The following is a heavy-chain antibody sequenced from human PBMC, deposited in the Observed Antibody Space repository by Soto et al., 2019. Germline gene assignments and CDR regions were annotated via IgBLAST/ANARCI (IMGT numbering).Heavy chain of an antibody. J-gene: IGHJ2*01. Sequence: QVQLQESGPGLVKPSETLSLTCTVSGGSISSYYWSWIRQPPGKGLEWIGYIYYSGSTNYNPSLKSRVTISVDTSKNQSSLKLSSVTAADTAVYYCARDQDGYGDFDLWGRGTLVTVSS. CDR3: ARDQDGYGDFDL. V-gene: IGHV4-59*01. D-gene: IGHD5-12*01. CDR2: IYYSGST. CDR1: GGSISSYY.